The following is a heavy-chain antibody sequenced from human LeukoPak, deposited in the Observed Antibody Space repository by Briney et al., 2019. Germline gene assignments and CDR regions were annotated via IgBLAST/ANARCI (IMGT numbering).Heavy chain of an antibody. CDR2: IKKDGSEK. CDR1: GFTFSSYW. J-gene: IGHJ4*02. Sequence: GGSLRLSCAASGFTFSSYWMSWVRQAPGKGLEWVANIKKDGSEKYYVDSVKGRFTIPRDNAKTSLYLQMNSLRAEDTAVYYCARGTYTTSPRNPKYYFDYWGQGTLVTVSS. D-gene: IGHD2/OR15-2a*01. CDR3: ARGTYTTSPRNPKYYFDY. V-gene: IGHV3-7*01.